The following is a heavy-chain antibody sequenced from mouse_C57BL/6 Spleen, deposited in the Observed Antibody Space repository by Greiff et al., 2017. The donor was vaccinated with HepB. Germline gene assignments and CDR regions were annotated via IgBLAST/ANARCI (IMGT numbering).Heavy chain of an antibody. CDR2: ISDGGSYT. J-gene: IGHJ4*01. CDR1: GFTFSSYA. V-gene: IGHV5-4*03. Sequence: DVKLVESGGGLVKPGGSLKLSCAASGFTFSSYAMSWVRQTPEKRLEWVATISDGGSYTYYPDNVKGRFTISRDNAKNNLYLQMSHLKSEDSAMYYCARAGSIYDYYAMDYWGQGTSVTVSS. D-gene: IGHD1-1*01. CDR3: ARAGSIYDYYAMDY.